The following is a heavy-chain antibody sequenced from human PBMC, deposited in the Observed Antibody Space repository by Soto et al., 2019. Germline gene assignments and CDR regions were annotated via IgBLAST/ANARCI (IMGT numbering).Heavy chain of an antibody. CDR2: ISAYNGNT. J-gene: IGHJ6*02. CDR1: GYTFTSYG. CDR3: ASNTGTNEVRYYGMDV. Sequence: QVQLVQSGAEVKKPGASVKVSCEASGYTFTSYGISWVRQAPGQGLEWMGWISAYNGNTNYAQKLQGRVTMTTDTSTSTAYMELRSLRSDDTAVYYCASNTGTNEVRYYGMDVWGQGTTVTVSS. V-gene: IGHV1-18*01. D-gene: IGHD2-8*01.